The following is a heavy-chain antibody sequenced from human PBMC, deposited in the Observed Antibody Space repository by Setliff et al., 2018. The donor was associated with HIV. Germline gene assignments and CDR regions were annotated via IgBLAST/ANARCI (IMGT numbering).Heavy chain of an antibody. CDR3: TRKLAPGHGMDV. CDR2: INQDGSEK. V-gene: IGHV3-7*01. J-gene: IGHJ6*02. Sequence: PGGSLRLSCAASGFTFTSYWMIWVRQAPGKGLEWVANINQDGSEKNYVDSVKGRFTISRDNAKNSLYLQMDSLRVEDTTVYYCTRKLAPGHGMDVWGQETTVTVS. D-gene: IGHD3-3*02. CDR1: GFTFTSYW.